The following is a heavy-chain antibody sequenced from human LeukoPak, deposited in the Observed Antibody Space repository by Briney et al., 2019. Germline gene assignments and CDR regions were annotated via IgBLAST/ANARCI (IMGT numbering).Heavy chain of an antibody. CDR3: ARPTPGIAAY. J-gene: IGHJ4*02. D-gene: IGHD6-13*01. CDR1: GFTFSSYG. Sequence: GRSLRLSCAASGFTFSSYGMHWVRQAPGKGLEWAAVISYDGSNKYYADSVKGRFTISRDNSKNTLYLQMNSLRAEDTAVCYCARPTPGIAAYWGQGTLVTVSS. V-gene: IGHV3-30*03. CDR2: ISYDGSNK.